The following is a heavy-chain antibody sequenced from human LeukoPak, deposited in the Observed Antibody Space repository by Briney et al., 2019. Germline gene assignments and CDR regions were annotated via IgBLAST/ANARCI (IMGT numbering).Heavy chain of an antibody. CDR1: GGIFGSYT. Sequence: SVKVSCKXSGGIFGSYTISWVRQAPGQGLEWMGRIIPLLGIANYAQKFQGRVTIIADKSTSTAYMELSSLRSEDTAVYYCARDDADSAYADGDYWGQGTLVTVSS. V-gene: IGHV1-69*04. CDR3: ARDDADSAYADGDY. J-gene: IGHJ4*02. D-gene: IGHD5-12*01. CDR2: IIPLLGIA.